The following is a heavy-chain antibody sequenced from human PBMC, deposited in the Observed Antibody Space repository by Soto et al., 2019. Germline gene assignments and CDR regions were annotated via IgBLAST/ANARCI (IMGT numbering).Heavy chain of an antibody. V-gene: IGHV4-4*02. CDR2: SYHSGRT. D-gene: IGHD5-18*01. J-gene: IGHJ4*02. Sequence: QVQLQESGPGLVKPSGTLSLTCAVSGGSISSNNWWSWVRQPPGKGLQWIGESYHSGRTNYNPSLQGRGTISVDKSKSQFSLNLGSVTAADTAVYYCVGQVNTAYTYNHWGQGTLVTVSS. CDR3: VGQVNTAYTYNH. CDR1: GGSISSNNW.